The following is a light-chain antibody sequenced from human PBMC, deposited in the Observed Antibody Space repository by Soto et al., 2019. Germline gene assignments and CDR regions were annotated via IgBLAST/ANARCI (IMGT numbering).Light chain of an antibody. V-gene: IGKV4-1*01. J-gene: IGKJ4*02. Sequence: DIVMTQSPDSLAVSLGERATVNCKSSQSVLYSSNNKNYLAWYQQRPGQPPKLLIYWASTRKSGVPDRFSGSGSGTVFTLTSSSLQAEDVAVYYCQQYYNTTVTFGGGSKVEIK. CDR2: WAS. CDR1: QSVLYSSNNKNY. CDR3: QQYYNTTVT.